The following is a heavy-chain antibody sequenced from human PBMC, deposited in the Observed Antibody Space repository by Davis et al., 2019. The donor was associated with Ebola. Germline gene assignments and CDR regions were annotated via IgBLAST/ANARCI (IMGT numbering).Heavy chain of an antibody. Sequence: ASVKVSCKASGYTFTSYAMHWVRQAPGQRLEWMGWINAGNGNTKYSQKFQGRVTITRDTSASTAYMELSSLRSEDTAVYYCAVLGAAARPLHYYYYGMDVWGQGTTVTVSS. J-gene: IGHJ6*02. V-gene: IGHV1-3*01. CDR2: INAGNGNT. CDR1: GYTFTSYA. CDR3: AVLGAAARPLHYYYYGMDV. D-gene: IGHD6-6*01.